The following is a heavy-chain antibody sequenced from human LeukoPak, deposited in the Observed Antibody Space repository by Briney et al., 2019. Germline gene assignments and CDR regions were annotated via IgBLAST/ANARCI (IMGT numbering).Heavy chain of an antibody. CDR1: GFIFSNYA. D-gene: IGHD2-2*01. CDR2: LSNSGDSA. CDR3: AKDYIVVPDVRLDY. Sequence: GGSLRLSCAASGFIFSNYAMSWVRQAPGKGLEWVSGLSNSGDSAYYTDSVKGRFTISRDNSKNTMYLQMNSLRAEDTAIYFCAKDYIVVPDVRLDYWGRGTLVTVSS. V-gene: IGHV3-23*01. J-gene: IGHJ4*02.